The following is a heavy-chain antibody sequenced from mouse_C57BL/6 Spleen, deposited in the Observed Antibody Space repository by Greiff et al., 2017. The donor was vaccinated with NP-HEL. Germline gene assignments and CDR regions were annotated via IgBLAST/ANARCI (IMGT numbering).Heavy chain of an antibody. CDR3: ARGRGSCYFDY. J-gene: IGHJ2*01. Sequence: EVKLVESGGGLVKPGGSLKLSCAASGFTFSSYAMSWVRQTPEKRLEWVATISDGGSYTYYPDNVKGRFTISRDNAKNNLYLQMSHLKSEDTAMYYCARGRGSCYFDYWGQGTTLTVSS. CDR2: ISDGGSYT. CDR1: GFTFSSYA. V-gene: IGHV5-4*03.